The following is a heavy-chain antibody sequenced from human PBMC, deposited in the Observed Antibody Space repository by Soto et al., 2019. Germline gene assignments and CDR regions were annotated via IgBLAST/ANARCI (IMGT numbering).Heavy chain of an antibody. D-gene: IGHD2-15*01. V-gene: IGHV3-7*03. J-gene: IGHJ5*02. CDR3: VKDGGYCSSGTCYSPRNHYFDA. CDR1: RFDFSVYG. Sequence: GGSLGLSCASSRFDFSVYGVSRFRQAPGKGPKWVDNIKFDGSEKQYVDSVKGRFTISRDNASNSVFLQMNSLRAGDTAVYYCVKDGGYCSSGTCYSPRNHYFDAWGQGTLVTVSS. CDR2: IKFDGSEK.